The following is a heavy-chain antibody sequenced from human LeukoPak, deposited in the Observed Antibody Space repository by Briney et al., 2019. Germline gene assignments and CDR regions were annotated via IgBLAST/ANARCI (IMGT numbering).Heavy chain of an antibody. CDR2: ISYDGSNK. CDR3: ANLGLAVTTLD. J-gene: IGHJ4*02. V-gene: IGHV3-30-3*01. D-gene: IGHD4-11*01. Sequence: PGRSLRLSCAASGFAFSSYAMHWVRQAPGKGLEWVAVISYDGSNKYYADSVKGRFTISRDNSKNTLYLQMNSLRAEDTAVYYCANLGLAVTTLDWGQGTLVTVSS. CDR1: GFAFSSYA.